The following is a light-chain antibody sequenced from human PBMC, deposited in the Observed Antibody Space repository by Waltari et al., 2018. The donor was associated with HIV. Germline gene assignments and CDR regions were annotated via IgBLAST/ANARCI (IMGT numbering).Light chain of an antibody. CDR2: DDS. J-gene: IGLJ2*01. CDR3: QVWDSSSDHVV. V-gene: IGLV3-21*02. Sequence: SYVLTQPPSVSVAPGQTARIPCGGNNIGTKGVHWYQQKPGQAPVLVVYDDSDRPSGIPGQFSGSNSGNTATLTISRVEAGDEADYYCQVWDSSSDHVVFGGGTKLTVL. CDR1: NIGTKG.